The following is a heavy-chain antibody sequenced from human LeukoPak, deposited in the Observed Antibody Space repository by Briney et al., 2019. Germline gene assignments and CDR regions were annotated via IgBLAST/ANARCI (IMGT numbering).Heavy chain of an antibody. Sequence: GGSLRLSCAASGFTFSSYSMNWVRQAPGKGLDYADSVKGRFTISRDNAKNSLYLQMNSLRAEDTAVYYCARDSPLKGYNSGWATNSFDFWGQGTLVTVSS. CDR1: GFTFSSYS. J-gene: IGHJ4*02. D-gene: IGHD6-19*01. V-gene: IGHV3-21*01. CDR3: ARDSPLKGYNSGWATNSFDF.